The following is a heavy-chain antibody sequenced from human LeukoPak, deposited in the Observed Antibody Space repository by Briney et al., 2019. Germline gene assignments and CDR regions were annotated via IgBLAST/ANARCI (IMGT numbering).Heavy chain of an antibody. CDR3: ARSRGLAGTSLFDP. J-gene: IGHJ5*02. D-gene: IGHD6-19*01. Sequence: GGSLRLSCTASGFTFSTYWRNWVRQAPGKGLEWVANIKEDGSEKYYVDSVKGRFTISRDNAKNSLYLQMNSLRPEDTAVYSCARSRGLAGTSLFDPWAQGTLVTVSS. CDR1: GFTFSTYW. V-gene: IGHV3-7*01. CDR2: IKEDGSEK.